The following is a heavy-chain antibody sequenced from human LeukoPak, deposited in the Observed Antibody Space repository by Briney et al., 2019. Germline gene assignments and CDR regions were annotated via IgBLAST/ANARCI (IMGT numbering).Heavy chain of an antibody. CDR1: GFTFSDYY. CDR2: ISSSGSTI. CDR3: ARDPSSSADLNWFDP. D-gene: IGHD6-6*01. Sequence: GSLRLSCAASGFTFSDYYMSWIRQAPGKGLEWVSYISSSGSTIYYADSVKGRFTISRDNAKNSLYLQMNSLRAEDTAVYYRARDPSSSADLNWFDPWGQGTLVTVSS. V-gene: IGHV3-11*01. J-gene: IGHJ5*02.